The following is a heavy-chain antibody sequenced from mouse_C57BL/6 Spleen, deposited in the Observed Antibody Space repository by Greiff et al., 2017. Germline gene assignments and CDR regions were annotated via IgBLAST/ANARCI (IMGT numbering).Heavy chain of an antibody. D-gene: IGHD3-3*01. V-gene: IGHV1-64*01. CDR3: ARASRGQDCAMGY. Sequence: QVQLQQPGAELVKPGASVKLSCKASGYTFTSYWMHWVKQRPGQGLEWIGMINPNSGSTNYNEKFKSKATLTVDKSSSTAYMQLSSLTSEDSAVYYSARASRGQDCAMGYWGQGTSVTVSA. CDR2: INPNSGST. J-gene: IGHJ4*01. CDR1: GYTFTSYW.